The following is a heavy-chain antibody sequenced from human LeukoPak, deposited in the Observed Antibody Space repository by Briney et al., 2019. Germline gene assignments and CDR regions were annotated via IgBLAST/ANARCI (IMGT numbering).Heavy chain of an antibody. CDR1: GGSISSSSHF. J-gene: IGHJ4*02. D-gene: IGHD1-1*01. V-gene: IGHV4-39*07. Sequence: SETLSLTCTVSGGSISSSSHFWGWIRQPPGKGLEWIATIDHSGSTYYSPSLKSRVTTSVDTSKNQFSLTLSSVTAADTAVYFCARVSFSHWNLCYFDYWGQGTLVTVSS. CDR3: ARVSFSHWNLCYFDY. CDR2: IDHSGST.